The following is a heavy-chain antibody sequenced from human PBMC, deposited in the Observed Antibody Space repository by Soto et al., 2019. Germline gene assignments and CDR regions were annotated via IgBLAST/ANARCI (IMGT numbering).Heavy chain of an antibody. CDR2: INPNSGDT. D-gene: IGHD1-26*01. J-gene: IGHJ6*02. Sequence: GASVKVSCKASGYTFTGYYVHWVRQAPGQGLEWMGWINPNSGDTYLAQRFQGRVTMSRDTSIGTAYMELRGLTSDDTAEYYCAKGGAIVAAGTRVYLYNAMDVWGQGTTVTVS. CDR3: AKGGAIVAAGTRVYLYNAMDV. V-gene: IGHV1-2*02. CDR1: GYTFTGYY.